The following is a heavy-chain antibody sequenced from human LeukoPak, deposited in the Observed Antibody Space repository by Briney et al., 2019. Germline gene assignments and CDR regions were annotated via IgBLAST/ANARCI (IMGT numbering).Heavy chain of an antibody. CDR3: AKEPRGGGVIVDQDY. V-gene: IGHV3-23*01. D-gene: IGHD3-16*02. Sequence: GGSLRLSCAASGFTVSSNYMSWVRQAPGKGLEWVSAISGSGGSTYYADSVKGRFTISRDNSKNTLYLQMDSLRAEDTAVYYCAKEPRGGGVIVDQDYWGQGTLVTVSS. J-gene: IGHJ4*02. CDR1: GFTVSSNY. CDR2: ISGSGGST.